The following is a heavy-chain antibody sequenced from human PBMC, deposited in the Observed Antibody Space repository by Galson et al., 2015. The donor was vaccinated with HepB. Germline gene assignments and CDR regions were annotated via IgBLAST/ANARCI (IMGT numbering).Heavy chain of an antibody. CDR2: IWYDGSNK. D-gene: IGHD2-15*01. CDR1: GFTFSRYE. J-gene: IGHJ4*02. Sequence: SPRPSCAASGFTFSRYEMNWVRPAARKGLERAAVIWYDGSNKYYADSVKGRFNISRDNSKNTLYLQMNSLRAEDTAVYYCARDAGDIVVVVAATPPGYGYYYFDYWGQGTLVTVSS. V-gene: IGHV3-33*07. CDR3: ARDAGDIVVVVAATPPGYGYYYFDY.